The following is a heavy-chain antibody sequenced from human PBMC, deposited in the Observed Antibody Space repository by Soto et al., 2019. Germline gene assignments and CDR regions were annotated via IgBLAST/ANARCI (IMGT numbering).Heavy chain of an antibody. D-gene: IGHD7-27*01. CDR3: ARGPSGDKVDS. Sequence: QVQLQESGPGLVKPSQTLSLTCTVSGGSISTVDYWWSWIRQSPDMGLKWIGHIYDGGRTYNNPSLESRVTMSVDTSKSQLSLTLSSVSAADTAVYYCARGPSGDKVDSWGQGTLVTVSS. J-gene: IGHJ4*02. CDR1: GGSISTVDYW. V-gene: IGHV4-30-4*01. CDR2: IYDGGRT.